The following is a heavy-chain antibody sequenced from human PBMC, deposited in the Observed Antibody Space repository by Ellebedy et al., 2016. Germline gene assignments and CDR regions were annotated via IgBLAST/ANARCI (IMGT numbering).Heavy chain of an antibody. CDR3: ARDGRNYYDSSGYYY. CDR2: ISAYNGNT. J-gene: IGHJ4*02. V-gene: IGHV1-18*04. CDR1: GYTFTSYG. Sequence: ASVKVSXKASGYTFTSYGISWVRQAPGQGLEWMGWISAYNGNTNYAQKLQGRVTMTTDTSTSTAYMELRSLRSDDTAVYYCARDGRNYYDSSGYYYWGQGTLVTVSS. D-gene: IGHD3-22*01.